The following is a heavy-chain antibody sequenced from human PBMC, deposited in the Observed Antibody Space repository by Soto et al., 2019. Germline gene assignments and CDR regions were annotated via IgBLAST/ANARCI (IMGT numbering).Heavy chain of an antibody. D-gene: IGHD3-10*01. CDR2: IYHSGST. J-gene: IGHJ6*02. CDR3: ASDGGVWYDGMDV. V-gene: IGHV4-38-2*01. Sequence: SETLSLTCAVSGYSISSGYYWGWVRQPPGKGLEWIGSIYHSGSTYYNPSLKSRVTISVDTSKNQFSLKLSSVTAADTAVYYCASDGGVWYDGMDVWGQGPTVT. CDR1: GYSISSGYY.